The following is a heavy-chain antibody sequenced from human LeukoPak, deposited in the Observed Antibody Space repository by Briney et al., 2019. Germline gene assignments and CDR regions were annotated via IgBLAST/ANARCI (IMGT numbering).Heavy chain of an antibody. V-gene: IGHV3-21*01. CDR3: AREYGSGTFD. Sequence: PGGSLRLSCAASGFAFSGYSMNWVRQAPGKGLEWVSSISSSASYIYYADSVKGRFTISRDNAKNSLYLQMNSLRAEDTAVYYCAREYGSGTFDWGQGTLVTVSS. CDR1: GFAFSGYS. D-gene: IGHD2-2*01. J-gene: IGHJ4*02. CDR2: ISSSASYI.